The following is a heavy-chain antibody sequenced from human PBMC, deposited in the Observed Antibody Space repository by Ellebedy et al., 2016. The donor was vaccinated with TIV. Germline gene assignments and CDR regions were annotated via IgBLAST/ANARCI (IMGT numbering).Heavy chain of an antibody. CDR1: GASITDTTFF. D-gene: IGHD6-19*01. CDR3: VRHTSRGRTGWKGIDP. J-gene: IGHJ5*02. V-gene: IGHV4-39*01. CDR2: MYSSGST. Sequence: MPSDTLSLTCTLSGASITDTTFFCAWLRQPPGKGLQWIGSMYSSGSTYNNPSLKSRLTISLDRSTNQLFLDLRSVTAADTALYYYVRHTSRGRTGWKGIDPWGQGTLVTVSS.